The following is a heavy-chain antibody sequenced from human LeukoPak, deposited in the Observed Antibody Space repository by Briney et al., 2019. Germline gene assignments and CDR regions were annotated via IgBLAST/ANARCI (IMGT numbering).Heavy chain of an antibody. CDR2: MNPNSGKT. V-gene: IGHV1-8*01. J-gene: IGHJ4*02. CDR1: GYTFTSYD. D-gene: IGHD3-16*01. CDR3: ARGYDYAMIGY. Sequence: ASGKGSCKASGYTFTSYDINWVRQATGQGLEWMGWMNPNSGKTGYAQKFQGRVTMTRNTSISTAYREMSSLRSEDTAVYYCARGYDYAMIGYWGQGTLVTVSS.